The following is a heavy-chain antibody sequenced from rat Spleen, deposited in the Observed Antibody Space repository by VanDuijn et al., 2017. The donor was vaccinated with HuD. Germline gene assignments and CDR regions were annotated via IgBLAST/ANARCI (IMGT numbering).Heavy chain of an antibody. V-gene: IGHV5S10*01. CDR3: APHRYNSYFNY. J-gene: IGHJ2*01. CDR1: GFTFSDYY. D-gene: IGHD1-4*01. Sequence: EVQLVESDGGLVQPGRSLKLSCAASGFTFSDYYMAWVRQATTKGLEWGATISSDGGRNFYRDSGKGRFTISRDNAKSSLYLQMDSLSSWDTATYYCAPHRYNSYFNYWGHGVMVTASS. CDR2: ISSDGGRN.